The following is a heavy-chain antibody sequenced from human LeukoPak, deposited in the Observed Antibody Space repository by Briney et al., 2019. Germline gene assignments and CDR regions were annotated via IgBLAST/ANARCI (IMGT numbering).Heavy chain of an antibody. CDR3: ARAGLGNYYYYMDV. CDR2: IKQDGSEK. D-gene: IGHD1-14*01. J-gene: IGHJ6*03. Sequence: GGSLRLSCAASGFTFSSYWMSWVRQAPGKGLEWLANIKQDGSEKYYVDSVRGRFTISRDNSKNTLYLQMNSLRAEDTAVYYCARAGLGNYYYYMDVWGKGTTVTVSS. CDR1: GFTFSSYW. V-gene: IGHV3-7*01.